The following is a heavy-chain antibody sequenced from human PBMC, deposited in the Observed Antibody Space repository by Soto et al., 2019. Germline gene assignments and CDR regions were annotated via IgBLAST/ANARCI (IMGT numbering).Heavy chain of an antibody. V-gene: IGHV4-61*05. J-gene: IGHJ5*02. CDR2: IYYSGST. CDR3: ARARFGYSSGWYNWFDP. D-gene: IGHD6-19*01. Sequence: PSETLSLTCTVSGGSISSSSYYWGWIRQPPGKGLEWIGYIYYSGSTNYNPSLKSRVTISVDTSKNQFSLKLSSVTAADTAVYYCARARFGYSSGWYNWFDPWGQGTLVTVSS. CDR1: GGSISSSSYY.